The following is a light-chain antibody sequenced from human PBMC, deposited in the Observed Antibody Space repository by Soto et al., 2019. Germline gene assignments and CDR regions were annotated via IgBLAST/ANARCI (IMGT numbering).Light chain of an antibody. J-gene: IGLJ2*01. CDR3: SSSRV. V-gene: IGLV2-14*01. Sequence: QSALTQPASVSGSPGQSITISCTGTSSDVGGYNYVSWYQQHPGKAPKLMIYDVSNRPSGVSNRFSGSKSGNTASLTISGLQAEDEADYYCSSSRVFGGGTKLIVL. CDR1: SSDVGGYNY. CDR2: DVS.